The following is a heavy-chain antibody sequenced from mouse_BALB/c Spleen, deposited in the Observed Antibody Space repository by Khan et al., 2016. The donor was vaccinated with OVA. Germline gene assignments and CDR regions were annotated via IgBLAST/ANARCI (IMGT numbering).Heavy chain of an antibody. J-gene: IGHJ2*01. D-gene: IGHD2-14*01. V-gene: IGHV1-87*01. CDR3: ASYRYDYFDY. Sequence: QVQLKQSGAELARPGASVKLSCKSSGYTFTSYWMQWIKQRPGQGLEWIGTIYPGDGDTRYTQKFKDKATLTADKSSNTAYMQLSNLASEDSAVYYCASYRYDYFDYWGQGTTLTVSS. CDR2: IYPGDGDT. CDR1: GYTFTSYW.